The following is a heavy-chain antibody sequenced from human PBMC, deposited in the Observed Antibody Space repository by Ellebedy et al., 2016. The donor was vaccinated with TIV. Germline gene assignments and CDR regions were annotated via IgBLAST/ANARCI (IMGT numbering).Heavy chain of an antibody. CDR2: IKSKSDGGTT. CDR3: TTPTPGSGSYY. J-gene: IGHJ4*02. V-gene: IGHV3-15*01. Sequence: GESLKISXATSGFTFSDAWMSWVRQAPGKGLEWVGRIKSKSDGGTTHYGTPVKGRFTISRDDSKDTLYLQLNNLQTEDTAIYYCTTPTPGSGSYYWGQGTLVTVSS. D-gene: IGHD1-26*01. CDR1: GFTFSDAW.